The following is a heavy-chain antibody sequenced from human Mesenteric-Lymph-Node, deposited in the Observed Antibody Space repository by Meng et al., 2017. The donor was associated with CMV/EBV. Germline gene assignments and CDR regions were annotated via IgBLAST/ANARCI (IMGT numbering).Heavy chain of an antibody. Sequence: ASVQVSCKASGYTFTAHYIHWVRHAPGQGLEWLGWINSKNGDTKYARKFQGRVTMTRDTSINTAYLELSRLGSDDTAIYYCARSVVTHSTLNHYDPWGQGTRVTVSS. CDR1: GYTFTAHY. J-gene: IGHJ5*02. D-gene: IGHD1-1*01. CDR2: INSKNGDT. V-gene: IGHV1-2*02. CDR3: ARSVVTHSTLNHYDP.